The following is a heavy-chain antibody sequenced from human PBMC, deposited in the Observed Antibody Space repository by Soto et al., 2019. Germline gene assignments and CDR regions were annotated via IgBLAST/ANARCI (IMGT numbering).Heavy chain of an antibody. CDR3: ARLSPDTILVDY. V-gene: IGHV4-59*08. D-gene: IGHD3-3*01. CDR2: IYYSGST. Sequence: PSETLSLTCTVSGGSISSYYWSWIRQPPGKGLEWIGYIYYSGSTNYNPSLKSRVTISVDTSKNQFSLKLSSVTAADTAVYYCARLSPDTILVDYWGQGTLVTVAS. J-gene: IGHJ4*02. CDR1: GGSISSYY.